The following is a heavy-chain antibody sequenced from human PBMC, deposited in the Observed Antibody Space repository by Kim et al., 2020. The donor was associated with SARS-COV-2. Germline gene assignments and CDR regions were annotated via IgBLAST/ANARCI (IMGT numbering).Heavy chain of an antibody. J-gene: IGHJ1*01. D-gene: IGHD6-13*01. CDR1: GFTFSSYG. Sequence: GGSLRLSCAASGFTFSSYGMHWVRQAPGKGLEWVAVISYDGSNKYYADSVKGRFTISRDNSKNTLYLQMNSLRAEDTAVYYCARANGYSSSWYPAGYFQHWGQGTLVTVSS. CDR3: ARANGYSSSWYPAGYFQH. CDR2: ISYDGSNK. V-gene: IGHV3-33*05.